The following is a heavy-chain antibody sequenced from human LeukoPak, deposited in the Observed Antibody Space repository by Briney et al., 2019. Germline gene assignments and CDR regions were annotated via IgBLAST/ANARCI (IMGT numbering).Heavy chain of an antibody. Sequence: GASVKVSCKASGYTFTSYYMHWVRQAPGQGLEWMGIINPSGGSTSYAQKFQGRVTMTRDTSTSTVYMELSSLRSEDTAVYYCARVWELEDRGGNYYYYMDVWGKGTTVTISS. CDR1: GYTFTSYY. V-gene: IGHV1-46*01. CDR2: INPSGGST. CDR3: ARVWELEDRGGNYYYYMDV. J-gene: IGHJ6*03. D-gene: IGHD1-26*01.